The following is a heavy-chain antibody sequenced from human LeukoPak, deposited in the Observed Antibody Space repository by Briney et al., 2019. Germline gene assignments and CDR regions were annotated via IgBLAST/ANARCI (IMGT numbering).Heavy chain of an antibody. Sequence: GGSLRLSCAASGFTFSNYAMTWVRQAPGKGLESVSGMGGSGAGTYYADSVKGRFTISRDNSQNTLYLQMNRLRAEDTAVYYCAKPGSGSGWYRPDAFDVWGQGTMVTVSS. CDR3: AKPGSGSGWYRPDAFDV. J-gene: IGHJ3*01. CDR1: GFTFSNYA. CDR2: MGGSGAGT. V-gene: IGHV3-23*01. D-gene: IGHD6-19*01.